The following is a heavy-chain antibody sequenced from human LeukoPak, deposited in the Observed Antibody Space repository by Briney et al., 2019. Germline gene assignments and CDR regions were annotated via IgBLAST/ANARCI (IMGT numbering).Heavy chain of an antibody. J-gene: IGHJ3*02. V-gene: IGHV5-51*01. CDR1: GYRFTSYW. CDR3: ARQYSGSPAAFDI. Sequence: GESLKISCKGSGYRFTSYWIGWARQMPGKGLEWMGIIYPGDSDTRYSPSFQGQVTISADTSISTAYLQWSSLKASDTAMYYCARQYSGSPAAFDIWGQGTMVTVSS. CDR2: IYPGDSDT. D-gene: IGHD1-26*01.